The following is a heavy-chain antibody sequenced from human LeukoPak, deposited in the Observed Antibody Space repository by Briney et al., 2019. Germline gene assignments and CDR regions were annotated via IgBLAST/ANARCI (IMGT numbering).Heavy chain of an antibody. D-gene: IGHD6-13*01. V-gene: IGHV4-59*01. J-gene: IGHJ4*02. Sequence: PSETLSLTCTVSGGSISGFYWSWIRQPPGKGLEWIGYIYYSGTSNYNPSLKSRVTISVDTSKNQFSLKLSSVTAADTAVYYCARYAAAGQQFNFDYWGQGTLVTVSS. CDR3: ARYAAAGQQFNFDY. CDR1: GGSISGFY. CDR2: IYYSGTS.